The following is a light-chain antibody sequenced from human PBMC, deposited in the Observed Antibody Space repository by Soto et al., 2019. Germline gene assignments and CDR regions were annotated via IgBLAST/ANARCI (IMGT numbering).Light chain of an antibody. V-gene: IGLV2-14*01. CDR3: NSYTSSVAYV. CDR1: SSDVGRYNS. Sequence: QSALTQPASVSGSPGQSITISCTGTSSDVGRYNSVSWYQQHPGKAPKLMIYEVTNQPSGVSNRFSGSKSGNTASLTISGLQAEDEADYYCNSYTSSVAYVSGPGTKVTVL. CDR2: EVT. J-gene: IGLJ1*01.